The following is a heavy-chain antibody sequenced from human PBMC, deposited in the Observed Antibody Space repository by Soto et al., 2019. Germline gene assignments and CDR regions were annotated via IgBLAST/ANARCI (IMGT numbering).Heavy chain of an antibody. CDR1: GFPFNTYS. J-gene: IGHJ3*02. CDR2: ISTSSSYI. Sequence: EVQLVESGGGLVKPGGSLRLSCAASGFPFNTYSMNWVRQATGKGLEWVSSISTSSSYIHYADSVKGRLTISRDNAKKLLELQMNALRADDTAGYYGATDRSDYGDYIDAFEMWGQGTMVTVSS. CDR3: ATDRSDYGDYIDAFEM. D-gene: IGHD4-17*01. V-gene: IGHV3-21*01.